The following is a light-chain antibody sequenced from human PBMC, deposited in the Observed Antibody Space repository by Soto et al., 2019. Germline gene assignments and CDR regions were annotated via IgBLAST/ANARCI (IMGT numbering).Light chain of an antibody. J-gene: IGLJ3*02. CDR3: ASWDVNLNGPV. CDR1: NSNIGSNT. Sequence: QLVLTQPPSASGTPGQRVTISCSGSNSNIGSNTIIWYQQLPGAAPKLLIYSNNQRPSGVPDRLSGSKSGTSASLAISGLQSEDEADYYCASWDVNLNGPVFGGGTKVTVL. CDR2: SNN. V-gene: IGLV1-44*01.